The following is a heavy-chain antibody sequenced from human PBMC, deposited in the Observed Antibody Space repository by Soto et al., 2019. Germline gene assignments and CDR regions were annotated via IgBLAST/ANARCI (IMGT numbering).Heavy chain of an antibody. J-gene: IGHJ4*02. V-gene: IGHV4-4*02. CDR3: ARAPIAAAGWVIDY. Sequence: SETLSLTCTVSGGSISSSNWWSWVRQPPGKGLEWIGEIYHSGSTNYNPSLKSRVTISVDKSKNQFSLKLSSVTAADTAVYYCARAPIAAAGWVIDYWGQGTLVTVSS. CDR1: GGSISSSNW. D-gene: IGHD6-13*01. CDR2: IYHSGST.